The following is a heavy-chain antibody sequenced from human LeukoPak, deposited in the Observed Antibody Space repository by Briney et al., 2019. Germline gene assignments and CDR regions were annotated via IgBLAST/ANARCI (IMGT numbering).Heavy chain of an antibody. V-gene: IGHV3-7*01. CDR2: IKQDGSEQ. CDR1: GFTFSSYW. Sequence: GGSLRLSCAASGFTFSSYWMSWVRQAPGKGLEWVANIKQDGSEQYYVDSVKGRFTTSRDSAKNSLYLQMNSLRAEDTALYYCATDRYSSGWYDYFDYWGQGTLVTVSS. CDR3: ATDRYSSGWYDYFDY. D-gene: IGHD6-19*01. J-gene: IGHJ4*02.